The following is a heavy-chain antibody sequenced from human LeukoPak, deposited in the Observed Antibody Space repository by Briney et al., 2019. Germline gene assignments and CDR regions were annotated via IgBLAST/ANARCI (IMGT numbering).Heavy chain of an antibody. Sequence: SETLSLTCTVSGGSISSSSYYWGWIRHPPGKGLEWIGSIYYSGSTYYNPSLKSRVTISVDTSKNQFSLKLSSVTAADTAVYYCARERSMVRGVSWFDPWGQGTLVTVSS. CDR2: IYYSGST. J-gene: IGHJ5*02. CDR1: GGSISSSSYY. V-gene: IGHV4-39*07. CDR3: ARERSMVRGVSWFDP. D-gene: IGHD3-10*01.